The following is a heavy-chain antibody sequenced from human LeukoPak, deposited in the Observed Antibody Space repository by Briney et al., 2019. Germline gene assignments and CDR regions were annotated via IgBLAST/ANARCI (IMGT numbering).Heavy chain of an antibody. V-gene: IGHV3-30-3*01. CDR2: ISYDGSSK. D-gene: IGHD5-24*01. J-gene: IGHJ4*02. CDR3: AREGGRRLQLIFDY. Sequence: GGSLRLSCAASGFTFSSYAMHWVRQALGKGLEWVAVISYDGSSKYNADSVKGRFTISRDNSKNTLYLQMNSLRAEDTAVYYCAREGGRRLQLIFDYWGQGTLVIVSS. CDR1: GFTFSSYA.